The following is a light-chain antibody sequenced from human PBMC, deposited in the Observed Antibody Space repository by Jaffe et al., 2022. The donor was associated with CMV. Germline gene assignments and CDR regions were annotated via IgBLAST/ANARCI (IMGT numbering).Light chain of an antibody. J-gene: IGKJ1*01. V-gene: IGKV3-20*01. CDR1: QNLSSSY. Sequence: EIVLTQSPGTLSLSPGERATLSCRASQNLSSSYLAWFQHKPGQAPRLLIYGASRRATGIPDRFSGSGSGTDFTLTISRLEAEDFAVYYCQQYGRFTWTFGQGTKVEIK. CDR2: GAS. CDR3: QQYGRFTWT.